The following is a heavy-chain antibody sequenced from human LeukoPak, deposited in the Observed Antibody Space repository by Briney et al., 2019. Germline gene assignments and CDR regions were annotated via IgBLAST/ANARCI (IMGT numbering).Heavy chain of an antibody. CDR2: IKQDGSEK. V-gene: IGHV3-7*05. CDR1: GFTFSSYW. J-gene: IGHJ4*02. D-gene: IGHD6-13*01. CDR3: AGRGTSSSWAHFDY. Sequence: GGSLRLSCAASGFTFSSYWMTWVRQAPGKGLELVAKIKQDGSEKYYVDSVKGRFTISRDNAKNSLYLQMNSLGAEDTAVYYCAGRGTSSSWAHFDYSGQGTLVTVSS.